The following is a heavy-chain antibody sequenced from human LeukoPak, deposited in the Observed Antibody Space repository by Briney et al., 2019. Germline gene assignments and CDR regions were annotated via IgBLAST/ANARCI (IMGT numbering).Heavy chain of an antibody. CDR3: AKDPNGDYIGTFDI. Sequence: GGSLRLSCAASGFTFSSYAMHWVRQAPGKGLEWVSSITGSGGRAQYADSVQGRFTISRDNSKNTLYLQMNSLRAEDTAVYYCAKDPNGDYIGTFDIWGQGTMVTVSS. CDR1: GFTFSSYA. CDR2: ITGSGGRA. J-gene: IGHJ3*02. V-gene: IGHV3-23*01. D-gene: IGHD4-17*01.